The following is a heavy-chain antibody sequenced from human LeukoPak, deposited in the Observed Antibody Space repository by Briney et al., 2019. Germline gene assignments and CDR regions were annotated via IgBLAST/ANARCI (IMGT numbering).Heavy chain of an antibody. CDR2: IYYSGST. V-gene: IGHV4-59*01. J-gene: IGHJ5*02. Sequence: SATLSLTCTVAGGSISSYYWSWIRQPPGKGLEWIGYIYYSGSTNYNPSLKSRVTISVDTSKNQFSLKLSSVTAADTAVYYCARDNGEYDFWSAQYRDWFDPWGQGTLVTVSS. CDR3: ARDNGEYDFWSAQYRDWFDP. CDR1: GGSISSYY. D-gene: IGHD3-3*01.